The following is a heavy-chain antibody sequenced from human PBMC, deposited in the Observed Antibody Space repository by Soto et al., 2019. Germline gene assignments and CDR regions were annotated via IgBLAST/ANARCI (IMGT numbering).Heavy chain of an antibody. CDR3: AKLYCTRSTCYFPGWFDP. D-gene: IGHD2-8*01. Sequence: SETLSLTCTVSGDSISGGASFWSWIRQPPGKGLEWIANVYYSGSSYYNPSLKSRLTISVDTTKNQFSLQLKSMTAADTAVYYCAKLYCTRSTCYFPGWFDPWGQGTPVTVSS. CDR1: GDSISGGASF. J-gene: IGHJ5*02. V-gene: IGHV4-31*03. CDR2: VYYSGSS.